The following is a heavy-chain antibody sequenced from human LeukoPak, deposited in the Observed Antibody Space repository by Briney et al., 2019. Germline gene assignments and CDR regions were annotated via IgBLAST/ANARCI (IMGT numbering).Heavy chain of an antibody. Sequence: ASVKVSCRASGYTFTSYGISWVRQAPGQGLEWMGWISAYNGNTNYAQKLQGRVTMTTDTSTSTAYMELRSLRSDDTAVYYCAREKPYYYYYGMDVWGQGTTVTVSS. CDR3: AREKPYYYYYGMDV. V-gene: IGHV1-18*01. CDR2: ISAYNGNT. J-gene: IGHJ6*02. CDR1: GYTFTSYG.